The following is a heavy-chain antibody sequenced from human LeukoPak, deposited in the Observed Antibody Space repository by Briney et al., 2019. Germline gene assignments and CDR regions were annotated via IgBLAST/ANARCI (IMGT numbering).Heavy chain of an antibody. CDR1: GGSISSSSYY. CDR3: VRGRYSSGWFKDKNWFDP. CDR2: IYYSGST. V-gene: IGHV4-39*07. Sequence: SETLPLTCTVSGGSISSSSYYWGWIRQPPGKGLEWIGNIYYSGSTYYNPSLKSRVTISVDTSKNQFSLKLSSVTAADTAVYYCVRGRYSSGWFKDKNWFDPWGQGIPVTVSS. J-gene: IGHJ5*02. D-gene: IGHD6-19*01.